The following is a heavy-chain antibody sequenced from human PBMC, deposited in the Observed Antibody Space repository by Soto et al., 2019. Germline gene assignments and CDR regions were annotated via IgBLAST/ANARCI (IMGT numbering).Heavy chain of an antibody. CDR2: INPESTTI. CDR3: TKDTFGGRDS. Sequence: SGGSLRLSCTASEISLNIYWMHWVRQAPRKGLVWVARINPESTTITYADSVTGRFTISRDYAKDTLYLQMNGLSAEDTAIYYCTKDTFGGRDSWGQGTLVTVSS. D-gene: IGHD2-15*01. CDR1: EISLNIYW. J-gene: IGHJ4*02. V-gene: IGHV3-74*01.